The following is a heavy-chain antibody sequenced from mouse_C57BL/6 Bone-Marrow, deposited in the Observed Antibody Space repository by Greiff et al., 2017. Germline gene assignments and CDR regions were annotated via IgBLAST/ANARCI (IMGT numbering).Heavy chain of an antibody. CDR3: TRRTVVAYYYAMDY. D-gene: IGHD1-1*01. J-gene: IGHJ4*01. Sequence: QVQLQQSGAELMKPGASVKLSCKATGYTFTGYWIEWVKQRPGHGLEWIGEILPGSGSTYYNEKFKGKATFTADPSSTTAYMHLSSLTSEDSAIYSCTRRTVVAYYYAMDYWGQGTSVTVSS. V-gene: IGHV1-9*01. CDR1: GYTFTGYW. CDR2: ILPGSGST.